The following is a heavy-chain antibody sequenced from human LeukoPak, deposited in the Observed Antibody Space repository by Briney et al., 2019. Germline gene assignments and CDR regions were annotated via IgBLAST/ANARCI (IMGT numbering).Heavy chain of an antibody. D-gene: IGHD3-10*01. J-gene: IGHJ4*02. CDR1: NGSISSSSYY. V-gene: IGHV4-39*01. CDR2: IYSSGST. CDR3: ARRGGSGRSFDY. Sequence: SETLSLTCTVSNGSISSSSYYWGWIRQPPAKGLEWIGSIYSSGSTYYNPSLKSRVTISVYTSKNQFSLNLSSVPAADTAVYYCARRGGSGRSFDYWGQGILVTVSS.